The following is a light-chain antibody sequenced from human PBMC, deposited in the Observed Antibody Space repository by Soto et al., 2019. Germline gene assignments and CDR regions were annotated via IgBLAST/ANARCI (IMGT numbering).Light chain of an antibody. V-gene: IGKV3-15*01. J-gene: IGKJ1*01. CDR1: QSITSS. CDR2: GAS. CDR3: QQYNNWAPWT. Sequence: DMVMTQSPATLSVSPGDRATLSCRASQSITSSLAWYQQKPGQAPKLLIYGASTMPTGIPPRFSGSGSGTEFTLPISSLQPEEVAVSYCQQYNNWAPWTFGQGTKVDIK.